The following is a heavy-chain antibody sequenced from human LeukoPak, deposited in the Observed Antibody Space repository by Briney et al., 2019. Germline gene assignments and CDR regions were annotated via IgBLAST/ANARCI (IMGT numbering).Heavy chain of an antibody. CDR3: ARGARGQVRAGHFDY. CDR2: ISSSSSYI. J-gene: IGHJ4*02. CDR1: GFTFSSYS. D-gene: IGHD3-10*01. Sequence: GGSLRLSCAASGFTFSSYSMNWVRQAPGKGLEWVSSISSSSSYIYYADSVKGRFTISRDNAKNSMYLQMNSLRAEDTAAYYCARGARGQVRAGHFDYWGQGTLVTVSS. V-gene: IGHV3-21*01.